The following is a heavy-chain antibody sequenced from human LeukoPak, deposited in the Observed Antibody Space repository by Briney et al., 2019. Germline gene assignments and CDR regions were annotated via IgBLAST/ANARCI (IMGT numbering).Heavy chain of an antibody. CDR1: GFTFSSYD. V-gene: IGHV3-13*01. Sequence: GGSLRLSCAASGFTFSSYDMHWVRQATGKGLEWVSAIGTAGDTYYPGSVKGRFTISRENAKNSLCLQMNSLRAGDTAVYYCARDGGYYYGMDVWGQGTTVTVSS. J-gene: IGHJ6*02. CDR2: IGTAGDT. CDR3: ARDGGYYYGMDV.